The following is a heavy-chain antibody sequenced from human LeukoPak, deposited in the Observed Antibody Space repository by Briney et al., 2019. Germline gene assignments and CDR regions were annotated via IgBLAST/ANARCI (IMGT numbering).Heavy chain of an antibody. CDR2: IRHDGSSE. D-gene: IGHD4/OR15-4a*01. J-gene: IGHJ6*04. Sequence: GGSLRLSCAASGFTFSSYGMHWVRQAPGKGLEGVAFIRHDGSSEYYTDSVKGRFTISRDNSKNTLYLQMNSLRAEDTAVYYCAKSRMTIMTHAGMDVWGKGTTVTISS. CDR1: GFTFSSYG. V-gene: IGHV3-30*02. CDR3: AKSRMTIMTHAGMDV.